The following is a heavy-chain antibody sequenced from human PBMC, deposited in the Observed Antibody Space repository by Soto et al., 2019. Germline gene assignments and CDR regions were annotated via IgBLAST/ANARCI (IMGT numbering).Heavy chain of an antibody. D-gene: IGHD3-22*01. J-gene: IGHJ4*02. CDR2: IIPIFGTA. CDR3: ARGVVGDYYDSSGYYSTRAGSFDY. CDR1: GGTFSSYA. V-gene: IGHV1-69*06. Sequence: QVQLVQSGAEVKKPGSSVKVSCKASGGTFSSYAISWVRQAPGQGLEWMGGIIPIFGTANYAQKFQGRVTITADKSTSTAYMELSSVRSEDTAVYYCARGVVGDYYDSSGYYSTRAGSFDYWGQGTLVTVSS.